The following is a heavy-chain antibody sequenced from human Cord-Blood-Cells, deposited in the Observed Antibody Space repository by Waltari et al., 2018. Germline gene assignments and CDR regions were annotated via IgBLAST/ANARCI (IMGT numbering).Heavy chain of an antibody. Sequence: QVQLVESGGGVVQPGRSLRLFCAASGFTFRSYGMHWVRQAPGKGLGWVAVRWCDGSKKYYADSVRGRFTISRDNSKTTRNLQMSSRSVEETAVYYCARDGAGTTGRLASDYYYGMDVWGQGTTVTVSS. D-gene: IGHD1-1*01. CDR2: RWCDGSKK. CDR3: ARDGAGTTGRLASDYYYGMDV. J-gene: IGHJ6*02. CDR1: GFTFRSYG. V-gene: IGHV3-33*01.